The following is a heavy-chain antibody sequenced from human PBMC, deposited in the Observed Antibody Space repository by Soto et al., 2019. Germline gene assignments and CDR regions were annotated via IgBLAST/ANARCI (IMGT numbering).Heavy chain of an antibody. D-gene: IGHD2-21*01. CDR1: GFTFNTYD. CDR2: ITTSSAYI. Sequence: EVQLVESGGGLVKPGGSLRLSCAASGFTFNTYDMNWVRQAPGKGLEWVSSITTSSAYIYYADSLKGRITISRDNAKNSLCLQMNSLRSEHTTVYYCVRSGTARLLRHSWFDTWGQGTLVNVSS. V-gene: IGHV3-21*01. CDR3: VRSGTARLLRHSWFDT. J-gene: IGHJ5*02.